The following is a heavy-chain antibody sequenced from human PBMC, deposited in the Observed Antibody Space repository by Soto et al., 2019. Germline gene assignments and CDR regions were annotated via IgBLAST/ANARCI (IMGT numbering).Heavy chain of an antibody. J-gene: IGHJ5*02. CDR3: ARVPRLYSGSYNWFDP. D-gene: IGHD1-26*01. V-gene: IGHV3-30-3*01. Sequence: GGSLRLSCAAPGFTFSSYAMHWVRQAPGKGLEWVAVISYDGSNKYYADSVKGRFTISRDNSKNTLYLQMNSLRAEDTAVYYCARVPRLYSGSYNWFDPWGQGTLVTVSS. CDR2: ISYDGSNK. CDR1: GFTFSSYA.